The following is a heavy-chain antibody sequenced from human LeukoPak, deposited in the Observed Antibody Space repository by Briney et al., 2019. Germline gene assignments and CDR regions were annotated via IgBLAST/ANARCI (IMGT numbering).Heavy chain of an antibody. J-gene: IGHJ3*02. CDR1: GFTFSSYA. V-gene: IGHV3-23*01. CDR2: ISGSGGST. D-gene: IGHD6-13*01. Sequence: GGSLRLSCAASGFTFSSYAMSWVRQAPGKGLEWVSAISGSGGSTYCADSVKGRFTISRDNSKNTLYLQMNSLRAEDTAVYYCAKDLRGGIAAAGTYAFDIWGQGTMVTVSS. CDR3: AKDLRGGIAAAGTYAFDI.